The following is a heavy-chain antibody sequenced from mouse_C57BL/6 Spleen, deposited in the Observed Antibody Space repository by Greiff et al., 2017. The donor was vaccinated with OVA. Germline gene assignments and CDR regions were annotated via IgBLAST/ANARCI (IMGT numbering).Heavy chain of an antibody. CDR3: VRGGVVARYFDV. J-gene: IGHJ1*03. CDR2: IRSKSSNYAT. CDR1: GFTFNTYA. V-gene: IGHV10-3*01. D-gene: IGHD1-1*01. Sequence: EVQGVESGGGLVQPKGSLKLSCAASGFTFNTYAMHWVRQAPGKGLEWVARIRSKSSNYATYYADSVKDRFTISRDDSQSMLYLQMNNLKAEDTAMYYCVRGGVVARYFDVWGTGTTVTVSS.